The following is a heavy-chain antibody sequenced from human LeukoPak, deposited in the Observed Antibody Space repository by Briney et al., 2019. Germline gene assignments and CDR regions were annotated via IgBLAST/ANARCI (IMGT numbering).Heavy chain of an antibody. Sequence: GGSLRLSCAASGFTFSSYSMNWVRQAPGKGLEWVSYISSSSSTIYYADSVKGRFTISRDNAKNSLYLQMNSLRAEDTAVYYCARDADLAVAADAFDIWGQGTMVTVSS. V-gene: IGHV3-48*01. CDR1: GFTFSSYS. J-gene: IGHJ3*02. CDR3: ARDADLAVAADAFDI. CDR2: ISSSSSTI. D-gene: IGHD6-19*01.